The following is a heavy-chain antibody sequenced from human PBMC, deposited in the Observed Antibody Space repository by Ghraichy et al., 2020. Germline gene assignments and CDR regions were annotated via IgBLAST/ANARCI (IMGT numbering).Heavy chain of an antibody. CDR1: GGSISSSSYY. CDR2: IYYSGST. D-gene: IGHD6-19*01. CDR3: ARQEVGRGWSCDY. J-gene: IGHJ4*02. V-gene: IGHV4-39*01. Sequence: SETLSLTCTVSGGSISSSSYYWGWIRQPPGKGLEWIGSIYYSGSTYYNPSLKSRVAMPVDMSKNQFSLRLSSVTAADTAVYYCARQEVGRGWSCDYWGQGILV.